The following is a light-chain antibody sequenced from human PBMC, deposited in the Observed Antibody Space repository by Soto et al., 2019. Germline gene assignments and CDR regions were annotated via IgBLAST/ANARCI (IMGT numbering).Light chain of an antibody. V-gene: IGKV3-20*01. CDR3: QKYGSAPLT. J-gene: IGKJ4*01. Sequence: EIVLTQSPATLSSSAGERATLSCRASQSVRSNYLAWYQQKPGQSPRFLIYDASSRATGIPGRFSGSGSGTDFTLTISRLEPEDFAVYYCQKYGSAPLTFGRGTKVEIK. CDR1: QSVRSNY. CDR2: DAS.